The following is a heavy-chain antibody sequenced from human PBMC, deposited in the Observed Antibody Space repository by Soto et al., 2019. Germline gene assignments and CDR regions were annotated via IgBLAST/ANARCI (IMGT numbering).Heavy chain of an antibody. CDR2: IYYSGST. Sequence: SETLSPTCTVSGGSISSGDYYWSWIRQPPGKGLEWIGYIYYSGSTYYNPSLKSRVTISVDTSKNQFSLKLSSVTAADTAVYYCARASGLDFQRYFQHWGQGTLVTVSS. D-gene: IGHD3-3*01. V-gene: IGHV4-30-4*01. J-gene: IGHJ1*01. CDR3: ARASGLDFQRYFQH. CDR1: GGSISSGDYY.